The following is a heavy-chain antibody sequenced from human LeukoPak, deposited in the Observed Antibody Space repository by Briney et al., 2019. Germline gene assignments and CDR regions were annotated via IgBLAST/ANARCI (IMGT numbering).Heavy chain of an antibody. Sequence: PSETLSLTCAVYGGSFSGYYWSWIRQPPGKGLEWIGEINHSGSTNYNPSLKSRVTISVDTSKNQFSLKLSSVTAADTAVYYCARRGSRDGYNYAGTFDYWGQGTLVTVSS. CDR3: ARRGSRDGYNYAGTFDY. J-gene: IGHJ4*02. CDR2: INHSGST. CDR1: GGSFSGYY. D-gene: IGHD5-24*01. V-gene: IGHV4-34*01.